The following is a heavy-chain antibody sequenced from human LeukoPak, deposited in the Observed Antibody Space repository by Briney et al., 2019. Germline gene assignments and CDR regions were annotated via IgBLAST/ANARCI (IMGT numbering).Heavy chain of an antibody. J-gene: IGHJ5*02. CDR1: GGTFSSYA. CDR3: AREYYDFWSGYYLYNWLDP. CDR2: IIPIFGTA. Sequence: ASVKVSCKASGGTFSSYAISWVRQVPGQGLEWMGGIIPIFGTANYAQKFQGRVTITADESTSTAYMELSSLRSEDTAVYYCAREYYDFWSGYYLYNWLDPWGQGTLVTVSS. D-gene: IGHD3-3*01. V-gene: IGHV1-69*13.